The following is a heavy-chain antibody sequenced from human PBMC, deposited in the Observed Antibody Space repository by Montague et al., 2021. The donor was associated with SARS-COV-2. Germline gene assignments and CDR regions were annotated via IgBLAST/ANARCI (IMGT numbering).Heavy chain of an antibody. J-gene: IGHJ4*02. CDR2: IYTSGXT. CDR3: AREGGITIFGVVILYYFDY. Sequence: TLSLTCTVSGGSISSGSYYWSWIRQPPGKGLEWIGRIYTSGXTXYXXXXKXRVTISVDTSTYQFSLKLSSVTAADTAVYYCAREGGITIFGVVILYYFDYWGQGTPVTVSS. V-gene: IGHV4-61*02. CDR1: GGSISSGSYY. D-gene: IGHD3-3*01.